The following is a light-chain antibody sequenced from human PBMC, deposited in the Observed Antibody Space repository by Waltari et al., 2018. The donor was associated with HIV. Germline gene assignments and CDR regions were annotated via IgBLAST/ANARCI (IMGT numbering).Light chain of an antibody. Sequence: SSELTQDPIVSVTLGQTVTITCQGDSLRNYYASWHQLKTGQAPILVIYDKNTRPSGIPDRFSGSTSGNTASLTITGSQAEDEADYFCASRDNNGKRVLFGGGTKLTVL. J-gene: IGLJ3*02. CDR1: SLRNYY. V-gene: IGLV3-19*01. CDR2: DKN. CDR3: ASRDNNGKRVL.